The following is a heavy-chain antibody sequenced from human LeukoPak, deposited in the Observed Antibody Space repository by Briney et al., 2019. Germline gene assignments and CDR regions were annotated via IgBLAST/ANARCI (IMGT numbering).Heavy chain of an antibody. Sequence: GGSLRLSCVASGFTFSSHEMNWVRQAPGKGLVWVSRVNSDGSSTSYADSVKGRFTISRDNAKNTLYLQMNSLRAEGTAVYYCARGPPYGSGSYYPGDYWGQGTLVTVSS. V-gene: IGHV3-74*01. D-gene: IGHD3-10*01. CDR1: GFTFSSHE. J-gene: IGHJ4*02. CDR2: VNSDGSST. CDR3: ARGPPYGSGSYYPGDY.